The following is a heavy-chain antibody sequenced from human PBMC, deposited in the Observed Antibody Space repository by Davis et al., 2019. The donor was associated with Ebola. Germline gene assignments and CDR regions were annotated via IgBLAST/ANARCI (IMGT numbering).Heavy chain of an antibody. CDR1: GGSISSYY. CDR2: IYYSGST. V-gene: IGHV4-59*12. D-gene: IGHD4-23*01. J-gene: IGHJ5*02. Sequence: SETLSLTCAVSGGSISSYYWSWIRQPPGKGLAWIGYIYYSGSTNYNPSLKSRVTKSVDTSKNQFSLKLSSVTAADTAVYYCARGPSTVGIDPWGQGTLVTVSS. CDR3: ARGPSTVGIDP.